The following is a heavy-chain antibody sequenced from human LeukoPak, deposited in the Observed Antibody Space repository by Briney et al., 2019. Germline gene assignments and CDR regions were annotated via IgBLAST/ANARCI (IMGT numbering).Heavy chain of an antibody. J-gene: IGHJ4*02. CDR2: VSSSGSTI. V-gene: IGHV3-48*03. CDR1: GFTFSSYE. Sequence: GGSLRLSCAASGFTFSSYEMNWVRQAPGKGLEWVSYVSSSGSTIYYADSVKGRFTISRDNAKNSLYLQMNSLRAEDTAVYYCARVGIAAADHFDYWGQGTLVTVSS. CDR3: ARVGIAAADHFDY. D-gene: IGHD6-13*01.